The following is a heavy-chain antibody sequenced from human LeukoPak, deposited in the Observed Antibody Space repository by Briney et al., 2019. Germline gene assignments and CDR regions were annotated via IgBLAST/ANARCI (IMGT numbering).Heavy chain of an antibody. CDR1: GFTFSNYW. V-gene: IGHV3-7*01. Sequence: PGGSLRLSCAASGFTFSNYWMSWVRQAPGKGLEWVAIIKQDGTEKYYVDSMKGRFTISRDNAKNSLYLQMNSLRAEDTAVYYCARERGSGSYHPFDPWGQGTLVTVSS. J-gene: IGHJ5*02. D-gene: IGHD3-10*01. CDR3: ARERGSGSYHPFDP. CDR2: IKQDGTEK.